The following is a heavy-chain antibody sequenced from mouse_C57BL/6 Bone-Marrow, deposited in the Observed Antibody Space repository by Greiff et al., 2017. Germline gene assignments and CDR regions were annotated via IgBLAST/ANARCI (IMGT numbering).Heavy chain of an antibody. CDR3: ARFNWDYFDY. V-gene: IGHV5-17*01. J-gene: IGHJ2*01. Sequence: DVKLVESGGGLVKPGGSLKLSCAASGFTFSDYGMHWVRQAPEKGLEWVAYLSSGSSTIYYADTVKGRFTISRDNAKNTLFLQMTSLRSEDTAMYYCARFNWDYFDYWGQGTTLTVSS. CDR2: LSSGSSTI. CDR1: GFTFSDYG. D-gene: IGHD4-1*02.